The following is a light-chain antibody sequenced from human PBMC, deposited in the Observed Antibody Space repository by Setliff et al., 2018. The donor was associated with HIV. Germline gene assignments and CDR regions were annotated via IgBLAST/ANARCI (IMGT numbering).Light chain of an antibody. CDR2: EGR. V-gene: IGLV2-23*01. CDR1: SSDVGSYNH. J-gene: IGLJ1*01. CDR3: CSYAGSNTYV. Sequence: QSALAQPASVSGSPGQSITISCTGTSSDVGSYNHVSWYQQHPGKAPRLMIYEGRERPSGVSDRFSGSKSGNTASLTISGLQAEDDGDYYCCSYAGSNTYVFGTGTKVTVL.